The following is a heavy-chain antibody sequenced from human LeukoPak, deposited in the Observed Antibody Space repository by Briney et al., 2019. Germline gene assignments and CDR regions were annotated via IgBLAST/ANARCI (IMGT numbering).Heavy chain of an antibody. CDR1: GFTFDDYG. J-gene: IGHJ6*03. CDR3: ARRYYYYYYMDV. CDR2: INWNGGST. V-gene: IGHV3-20*04. Sequence: SGGSLRLSCAASGFTFDDYGMSWVRQAPGKGLEWVSGINWNGGSTGYADSVKGRFSISRDNAKNSLYLQMNSLRAEDTALYYCARRYYYYYYMDVWGKGTTVTVSS.